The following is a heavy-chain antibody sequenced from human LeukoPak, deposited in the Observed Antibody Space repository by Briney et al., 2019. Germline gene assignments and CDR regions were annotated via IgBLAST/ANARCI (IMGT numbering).Heavy chain of an antibody. CDR3: ATESNGRHYDY. CDR1: GLTFSTSG. CDR2: IGPTGSDR. J-gene: IGHJ4*02. Sequence: SGGSLRLSCTASGLTFSTSGFDWVRQAPGKGLEWVASIGPTGSDRYHADSIKGRFTISRDNANNFLYLQMNSLRAEDTAVYYCATESNGRHYDYWGQGTLLTVSS. D-gene: IGHD2-8*01. V-gene: IGHV3-21*06.